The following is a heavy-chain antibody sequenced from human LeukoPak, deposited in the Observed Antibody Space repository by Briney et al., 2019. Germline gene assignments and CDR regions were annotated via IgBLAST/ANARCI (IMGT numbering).Heavy chain of an antibody. CDR3: ARDIVVVPAAIVSYFDY. Sequence: SQTLYGTYTVPGGSLTSSYWDWIRQPAGKGLEWIGRTYISGSPNYNPSRMSRVTMSVDTAKNQFSLKLSSLTAADTAVYYCARDIVVVPAAIVSYFDYWGQGTLVTVSS. V-gene: IGHV4-4*07. D-gene: IGHD2-2*02. CDR1: GGSLTSSY. J-gene: IGHJ4*02. CDR2: TYISGSP.